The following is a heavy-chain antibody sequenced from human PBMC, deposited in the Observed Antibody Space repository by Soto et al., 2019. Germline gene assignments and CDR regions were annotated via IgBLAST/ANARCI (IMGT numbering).Heavy chain of an antibody. CDR1: EFTFSSYW. D-gene: IGHD6-13*01. Sequence: GGSLRLSCAASEFTFSSYWMHWVRQGPGKGLVWVSRINSDGSRTTYADSVKGRFTISRDNAKNTLYLQMDSLRAEDTAVYYCARVPLSSSWYRAEYFDYWGQGTLVTVSS. CDR3: ARVPLSSSWYRAEYFDY. V-gene: IGHV3-74*01. J-gene: IGHJ4*02. CDR2: INSDGSRT.